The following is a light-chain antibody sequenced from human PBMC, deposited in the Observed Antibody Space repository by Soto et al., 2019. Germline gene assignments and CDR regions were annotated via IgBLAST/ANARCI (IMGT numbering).Light chain of an antibody. CDR3: QVWDSSSDHVV. J-gene: IGLJ2*01. CDR1: NIGSKS. Sequence: SYELTQPPSVSVAPGQTARIPCGGNNIGSKSVNWYQQRPGQAPVLVVYDDTDRPSGIPERFSGYNSGNTATLTINRVEAGDEADYYCQVWDSSSDHVVFGGGTKVTVL. CDR2: DDT. V-gene: IGLV3-21*02.